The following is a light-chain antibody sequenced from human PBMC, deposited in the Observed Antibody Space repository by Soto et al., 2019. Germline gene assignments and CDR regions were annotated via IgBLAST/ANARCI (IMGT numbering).Light chain of an antibody. CDR1: QSISSY. J-gene: IGKJ2*01. V-gene: IGKV1-39*01. CDR3: QQSYSTPET. CDR2: AES. Sequence: DIQMTQSPSSLSASVGDRVTITCRASQSISSYLNWSQQKPGKAPKLLIYAESSLQSGVPSRFSGSGSGTDFTLTSSSLQPEDVANYYCQQSYSTPETFGQGTKREIK.